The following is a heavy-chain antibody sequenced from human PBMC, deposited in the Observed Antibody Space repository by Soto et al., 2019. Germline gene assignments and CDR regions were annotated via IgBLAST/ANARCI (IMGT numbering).Heavy chain of an antibody. CDR2: VYYSGNT. V-gene: IGHV4-39*01. J-gene: IGHJ4*02. Sequence: QLQLQESGPGLVKPSETLSLICSVSGGSISSSTYYWGWIRQPPGRGLEWIGSVYYSGNTYYNPSLKSRVTISVDTSKNQFSLKLSSVTAADTAVYYCARHPSMTTMTLGYWGQGSLVIVSS. CDR3: ARHPSMTTMTLGY. D-gene: IGHD1-1*01. CDR1: GGSISSSTYY.